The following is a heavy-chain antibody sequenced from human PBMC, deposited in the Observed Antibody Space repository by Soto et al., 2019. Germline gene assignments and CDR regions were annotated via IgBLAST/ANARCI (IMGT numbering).Heavy chain of an antibody. V-gene: IGHV3-21*01. J-gene: IGHJ5*02. CDR3: TRDASRDSSARGWFYX. CDR1: GFTFRSFT. Sequence: GGSLRLSCAASGFTFRSFTMNWVRQAPGKGLEWVSTISSNSAYIYYTDALRGRFTISRDNAKNSLHLQMNSLRAEDTAVYYCTRDASRDSSARGWFYXWGPGTLVTVSX. CDR2: ISSNSAYI. D-gene: IGHD6-13*01.